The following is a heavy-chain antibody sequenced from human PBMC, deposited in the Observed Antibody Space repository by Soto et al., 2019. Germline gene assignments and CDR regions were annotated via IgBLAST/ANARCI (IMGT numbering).Heavy chain of an antibody. CDR3: ARGVKDGGYSRWFDP. V-gene: IGHV1-8*01. D-gene: IGHD4-17*01. CDR2: MSPNSGNT. Sequence: QVQLVQSGAEVRKPGASVKVSCKASGYTFTSYDINWVRQAPGQGLEYLGWMSPNSGNTGYVQKFQGRVTMTWDTSITTAYMGLNSLRSEDTAVYFCARGVKDGGYSRWFDPWGQGTLVTVSS. J-gene: IGHJ5*02. CDR1: GYTFTSYD.